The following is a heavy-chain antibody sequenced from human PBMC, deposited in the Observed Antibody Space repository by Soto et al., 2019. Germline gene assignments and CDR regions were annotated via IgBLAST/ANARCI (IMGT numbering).Heavy chain of an antibody. V-gene: IGHV1-45*02. CDR3: AGGGAVSGPFTWELPDH. Sequence: QLQLVQSGAEVKKTGSTVTVSCKALGNTFTYRYLHWVRQAPGQALEWMGWITPFSGDVHYAQKFQERVTITRDRSINTAYMRMSSLRSEATAMYYCAGGGAVSGPFTWELPDHWGQGTLVTVSS. D-gene: IGHD1-26*01. CDR1: GNTFTYRY. CDR2: ITPFSGDV. J-gene: IGHJ4*02.